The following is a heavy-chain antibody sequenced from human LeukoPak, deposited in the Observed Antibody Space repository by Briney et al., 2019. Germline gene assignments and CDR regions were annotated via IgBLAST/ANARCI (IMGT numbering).Heavy chain of an antibody. V-gene: IGHV5-51*01. CDR1: GYSFSSYR. CDR2: IFPGDSDT. CDR3: ARRNSISYYGVDV. D-gene: IGHD3-3*02. Sequence: GESLKIPCKGSGYSFSSYRIGWVRQMPGKGLEWMGIIFPGDSDTRYSPSFQGQVTISADKSISTAYLQWSSLKASDTAMYYCARRNSISYYGVDVWGQGTTVTVSS. J-gene: IGHJ6*02.